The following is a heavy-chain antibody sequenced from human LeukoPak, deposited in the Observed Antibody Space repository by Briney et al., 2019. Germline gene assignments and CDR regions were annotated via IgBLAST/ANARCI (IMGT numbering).Heavy chain of an antibody. CDR3: ARDRRYCSGGICFPGMDV. D-gene: IGHD2-15*01. J-gene: IGHJ6*02. Sequence: GGSLRLSCAASGFTVSSNYMSWVRQAPGKGLEWVSVIYSGGSTYYADSVKGRFTISRHNSKNTLYLQMNSLRAEDTAVYYCARDRRYCSGGICFPGMDVWGQGTTVTVSS. V-gene: IGHV3-53*04. CDR1: GFTVSSNY. CDR2: IYSGGST.